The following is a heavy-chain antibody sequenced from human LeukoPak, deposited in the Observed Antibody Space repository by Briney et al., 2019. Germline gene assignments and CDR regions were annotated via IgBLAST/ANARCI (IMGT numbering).Heavy chain of an antibody. J-gene: IGHJ4*02. CDR2: INPSGGST. Sequence: GIINPSGGSTSYAQKFQGRVTMTRDTSTSTVYMELSSLRSEDTAVYYCATQYGSDAYYFDYWDQGTLVTVSS. CDR3: ATQYGSDAYYFDY. D-gene: IGHD3-10*01. V-gene: IGHV1-46*01.